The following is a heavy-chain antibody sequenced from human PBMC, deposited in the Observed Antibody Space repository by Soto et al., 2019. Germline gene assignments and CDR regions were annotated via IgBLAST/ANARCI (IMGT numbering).Heavy chain of an antibody. D-gene: IGHD5-12*01. V-gene: IGHV1-18*01. CDR1: GYTFTNYA. Sequence: QVQLVQSGVEVKKPGASMKISCRTSGYTFTNYAINWVRQAPGQGLEWVAWISTQSGTTKYGQRLQGRVTVTTDTSTSTAYMELRNLRSDDTDLYYCARGGYKDSWGQGTLVTVSS. J-gene: IGHJ4*02. CDR3: ARGGYKDS. CDR2: ISTQSGTT.